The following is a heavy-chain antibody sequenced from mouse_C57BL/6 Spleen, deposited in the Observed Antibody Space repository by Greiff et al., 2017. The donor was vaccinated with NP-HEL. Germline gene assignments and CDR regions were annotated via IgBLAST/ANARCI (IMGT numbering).Heavy chain of an antibody. CDR2: INPYNGGT. D-gene: IGHD1-1*01. CDR3: ARGRYGSSDYYFDY. J-gene: IGHJ2*01. CDR1: GYTFTDYY. V-gene: IGHV1-19*01. Sequence: EVQLQQSGPVLVKPGASVKMSCKASGYTFTDYYMNWVKQSHGKSLEWIGVINPYNGGTSYNQKFKGKATLTVDKSSSTAYMELNSLTSEDSAVYYCARGRYGSSDYYFDYWGEVTTLTVSS.